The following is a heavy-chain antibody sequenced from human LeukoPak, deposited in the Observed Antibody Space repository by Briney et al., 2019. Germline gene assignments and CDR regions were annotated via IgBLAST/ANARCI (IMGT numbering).Heavy chain of an antibody. J-gene: IGHJ4*02. CDR1: GFTFSSYG. D-gene: IGHD4/OR15-4a*01. CDR2: IRYDGSNK. V-gene: IGHV3-30*02. Sequence: PGGSLRLSCAASGFTFSSYGMHWVRQAPGKGLEWVAFIRYDGSNKYYADSVKGRFTISRDNSKNTLFLQMNSLRAEDTAVYYCARSGLSRFDYWGQGTLVTVSS. CDR3: ARSGLSRFDY.